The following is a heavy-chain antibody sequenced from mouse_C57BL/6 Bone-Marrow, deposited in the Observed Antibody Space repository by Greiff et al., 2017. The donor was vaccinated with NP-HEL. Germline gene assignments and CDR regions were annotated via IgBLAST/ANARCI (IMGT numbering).Heavy chain of an antibody. CDR1: GYAFSSSW. V-gene: IGHV1-82*01. D-gene: IGHD1-1*01. CDR3: ARSGITTVVAAYYAMDY. J-gene: IGHJ4*01. CDR2: IYPGDGDT. Sequence: VQLQQSGPELVKPGASVKISCKASGYAFSSSWMNWVKQRPGKGLEWIGRIYPGDGDTNYNGKFKGKATLTADKSSSTAYMQLSSLTSEDSAVYFCARSGITTVVAAYYAMDYWGQGTSVTVSS.